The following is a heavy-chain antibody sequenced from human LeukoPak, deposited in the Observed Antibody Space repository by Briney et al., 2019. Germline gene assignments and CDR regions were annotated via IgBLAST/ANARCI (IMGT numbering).Heavy chain of an antibody. CDR1: GYTFTSYA. J-gene: IGHJ4*02. V-gene: IGHV1-3*01. D-gene: IGHD1-1*01. Sequence: GASVKVSCKASGYTFTSYAMHWVRRAPGQRLEWMGWINAGNGDTKYSQKFQGRVTIARDTSASTAYMELSSLRSEDTAVYYCARDRGGTGGFDYWGQGTLVTVSS. CDR3: ARDRGGTGGFDY. CDR2: INAGNGDT.